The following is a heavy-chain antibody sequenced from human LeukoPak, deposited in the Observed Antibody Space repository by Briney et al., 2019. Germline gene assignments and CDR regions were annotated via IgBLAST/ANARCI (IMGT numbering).Heavy chain of an antibody. V-gene: IGHV4-59*12. CDR1: GGSISSYY. D-gene: IGHD1-26*01. CDR3: ARAPWDYYFDY. CDR2: IYYSGST. Sequence: SETLSLTCTVSGGSISSYYWSWIRQPPGKGLEWIGYIYYSGSTNYNPSLKSRVTISVDTSKNRFSLKLSSVTAADTAVYYCARAPWDYYFDYWGQGTLVTVSS. J-gene: IGHJ4*02.